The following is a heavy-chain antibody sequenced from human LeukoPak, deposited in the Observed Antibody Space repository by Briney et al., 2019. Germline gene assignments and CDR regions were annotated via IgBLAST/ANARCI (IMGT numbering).Heavy chain of an antibody. Sequence: SVKVSCKASGDTFSSYDISWVRQAPGQGLEWMGRIIPIFGTTNYAQKFQGRVTMTTDESTSTAYMELSSLRSEDTAVYYCARGRLRLGLPGFDYWAQGTLVTVSS. CDR1: GDTFSSYD. CDR3: ARGRLRLGLPGFDY. CDR2: IIPIFGTT. D-gene: IGHD3-16*01. V-gene: IGHV1-69*05. J-gene: IGHJ4*02.